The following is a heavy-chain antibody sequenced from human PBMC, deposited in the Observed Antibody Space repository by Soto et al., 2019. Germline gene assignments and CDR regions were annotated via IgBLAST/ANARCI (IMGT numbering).Heavy chain of an antibody. J-gene: IGHJ5*02. V-gene: IGHV4-31*03. D-gene: IGHD3-10*01. Sequence: QVQLQESGPGLVKPSQTLSLTCTVSGGSISSGGYYWSWIRQHPGKDLEWIGNTYYSGSTYYNPSLKSRVTISVDTSKNQFSLKLSSVTAADTAVYYCARVGRLTMVRGVSPRWFDPWGQGTLVTVSS. CDR2: TYYSGST. CDR1: GGSISSGGYY. CDR3: ARVGRLTMVRGVSPRWFDP.